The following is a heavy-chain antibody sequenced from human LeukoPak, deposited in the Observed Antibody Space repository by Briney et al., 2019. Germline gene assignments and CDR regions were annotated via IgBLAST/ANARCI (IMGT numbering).Heavy chain of an antibody. V-gene: IGHV3-53*01. CDR2: IYSGGST. CDR3: AREIVDDSKMDV. J-gene: IGHJ6*04. Sequence: PGGSLRLSCAASGFTVSSNCMTWVRQAPGKGLEWVSVIYSGGSTYYADSVKGRFTISRDNSKNTLYLQMNSLRAEDTAVYYCAREIVDDSKMDVWGKGTTVTVSS. CDR1: GFTVSSNC. D-gene: IGHD5-24*01.